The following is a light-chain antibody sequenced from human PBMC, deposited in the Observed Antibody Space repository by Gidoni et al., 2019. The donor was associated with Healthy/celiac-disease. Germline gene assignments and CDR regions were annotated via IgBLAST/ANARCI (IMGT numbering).Light chain of an antibody. Sequence: DIQMNQSPSSLSASVGDRVTITCRASQGISNSLAWYQQKPGKAPKLLLYAASRLESGVPSRFSGSGSGTDYTLTISSLQPEDFATYYCQQYYSTPQRTFGQGTKVEIK. V-gene: IGKV1-NL1*01. J-gene: IGKJ1*01. CDR2: AAS. CDR1: QGISNS. CDR3: QQYYSTPQRT.